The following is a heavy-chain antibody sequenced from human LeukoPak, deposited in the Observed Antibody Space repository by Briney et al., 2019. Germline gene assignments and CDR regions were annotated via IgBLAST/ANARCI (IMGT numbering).Heavy chain of an antibody. Sequence: ASVKVSCKASGYTFTSYGISWVRQAPGQGLEWMGWISAYNGNTNYAQKLQGRVTMTTDTSISTAYMELSRLRSDDTAVYYCARGVYYGSGSYWDRFYYYYHYMDVWGKGTTVTVSS. CDR2: ISAYNGNT. V-gene: IGHV1-18*01. D-gene: IGHD3-10*01. CDR1: GYTFTSYG. J-gene: IGHJ6*03. CDR3: ARGVYYGSGSYWDRFYYYYHYMDV.